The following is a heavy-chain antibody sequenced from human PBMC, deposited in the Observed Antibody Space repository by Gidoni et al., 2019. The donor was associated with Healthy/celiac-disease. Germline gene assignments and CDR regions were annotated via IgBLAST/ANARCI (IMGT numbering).Heavy chain of an antibody. CDR2: IYYSGHT. CDR3: ARARREGRFSSYYYMDV. D-gene: IGHD6-6*01. J-gene: IGHJ6*03. V-gene: IGHV4-59*01. CDR1: GGTISSYY. Sequence: QVQLPESGPGLVKPSETLSLTCTVSGGTISSYYWSWIRQPPGKGLEWIGYIYYSGHTNYNPSLKSRVNISVDTSKIQFFRKLSSVTAADTAVYYCARARREGRFSSYYYMDVWGKGTTVTVSS.